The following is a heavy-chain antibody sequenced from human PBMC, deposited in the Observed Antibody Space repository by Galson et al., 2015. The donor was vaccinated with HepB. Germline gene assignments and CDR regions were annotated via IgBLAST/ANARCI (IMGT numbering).Heavy chain of an antibody. CDR2: ISGSGGST. D-gene: IGHD6-6*01. V-gene: IGHV3-23*01. Sequence: SLRLSCAASGFTFSSYAMSWVRQAPGKGLEWVSAISGSGGSTYYADSVKGRFTISRDNSKNTLYLQMNSLRAEDTAVYYCAKDSRYSSSSPGAWYFDLWGRGTLVTVSS. J-gene: IGHJ2*01. CDR1: GFTFSSYA. CDR3: AKDSRYSSSSPGAWYFDL.